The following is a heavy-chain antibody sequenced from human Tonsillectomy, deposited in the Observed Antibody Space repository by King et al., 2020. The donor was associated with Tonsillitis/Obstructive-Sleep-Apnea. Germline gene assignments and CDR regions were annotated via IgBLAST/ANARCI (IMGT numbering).Heavy chain of an antibody. V-gene: IGHV2-5*02. CDR3: AHTWEYCSSTNCYTDYGMDV. CDR1: GFSLSASGVG. J-gene: IGHJ6*02. D-gene: IGHD2-2*02. Sequence: TLKESGPTLVKPTETLTLTCTFSGFSLSASGVGVGWIRQPPGKALEWLALIYWDDVKRYSPSLKSRLTITKDTSKNQVVLTMTNMDPVDTATYYCAHTWEYCSSTNCYTDYGMDVWGQGTTVTVSS. CDR2: IYWDDVK.